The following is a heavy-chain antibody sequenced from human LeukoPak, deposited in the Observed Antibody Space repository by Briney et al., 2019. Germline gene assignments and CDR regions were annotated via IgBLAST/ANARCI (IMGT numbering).Heavy chain of an antibody. CDR1: GGSISSYY. V-gene: IGHV4-4*07. CDR3: ARDRASSGWYENWFDP. J-gene: IGHJ5*02. D-gene: IGHD6-19*01. CDR2: IYTSGST. Sequence: PSETLSLTCTVSGGSISSYYWSWIRQPAGKGLEWIGRIYTSGSTNYNPSLKSRVTMSVDTSKNQFSLKLSSVTAADTAVYYCARDRASSGWYENWFDPWGQGTLVTVSS.